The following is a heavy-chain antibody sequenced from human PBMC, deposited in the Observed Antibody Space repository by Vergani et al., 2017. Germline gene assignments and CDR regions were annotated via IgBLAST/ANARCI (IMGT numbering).Heavy chain of an antibody. CDR3: ALHDSSGSDAFDI. CDR2: INHSGST. Sequence: QVQLQQWGAGLLKPSETLSLTCAVYGGSFSGYYWSWIRQPPGKGLEWIGEINHSGSTNYNPSLKSRVTISVDTSKNQFSLKLSSVTAADTAVYYCALHDSSGSDAFDIWGQGTMVTVSS. J-gene: IGHJ3*02. CDR1: GGSFSGYY. D-gene: IGHD3-22*01. V-gene: IGHV4-34*01.